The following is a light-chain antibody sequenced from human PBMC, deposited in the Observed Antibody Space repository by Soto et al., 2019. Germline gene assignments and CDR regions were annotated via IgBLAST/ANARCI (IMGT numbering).Light chain of an antibody. Sequence: DVVMTQSPLSLPDTPGEPDSISCRSSQSLLHSNGYNYLDWYLQKPGQSPQLLIYLGSNRASGVPDRFSGSGSGTDLTLKISRVEAEDVGVYYCMQALQTPLTFGGGTKVEIK. V-gene: IGKV2-28*01. CDR2: LGS. J-gene: IGKJ4*01. CDR3: MQALQTPLT. CDR1: QSLLHSNGYNY.